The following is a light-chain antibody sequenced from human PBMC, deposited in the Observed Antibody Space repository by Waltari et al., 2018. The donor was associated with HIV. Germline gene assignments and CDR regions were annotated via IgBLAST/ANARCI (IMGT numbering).Light chain of an antibody. CDR1: SRDVGGYIY. J-gene: IGLJ1*01. Sequence: QSALTQPASVSGSPGQSITISCTGTSRDVGGYIYVSWYQQHPSKAPKLMIYDVSNRPSGVATRFACSKSGNTTSLTISGLQAEDEADYYCSSYTSSSTYVFGTGTKVTVL. CDR2: DVS. V-gene: IGLV2-14*03. CDR3: SSYTSSSTYV.